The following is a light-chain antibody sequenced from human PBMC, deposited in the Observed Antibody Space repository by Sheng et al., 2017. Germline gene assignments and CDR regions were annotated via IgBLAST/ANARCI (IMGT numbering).Light chain of an antibody. CDR1: SSNIGSNP. J-gene: IGLJ1*01. V-gene: IGLV1-44*01. CDR3: AAWDDSLNGLYV. CDR2: SNS. Sequence: QSVLTQPPSASETPGQRVTISCSGSSSNIGSNPVNWYQQLPGTAPKLLIYSNSQRPSGVPDRFSGSQSGTSASLAISGLQSEDEADYYCAAWDDSLNGLYVFGTGTK.